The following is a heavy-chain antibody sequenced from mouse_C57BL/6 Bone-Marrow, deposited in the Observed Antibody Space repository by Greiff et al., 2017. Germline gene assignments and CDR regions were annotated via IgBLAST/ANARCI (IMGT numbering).Heavy chain of an antibody. CDR3: ASHARLYGRSFSFDY. J-gene: IGHJ2*01. V-gene: IGHV1-19*01. D-gene: IGHD1-1*01. CDR1: GYTFTDYY. Sequence: EVQLQQSGPVLVKPGASVKMSCKASGYTFTDYYMNWVKQSHGKSLEWIGVINPYNGGTSYNQKFKGKATLTVDKSSSTAYMELNSLTSEDSAVYYCASHARLYGRSFSFDYWGQGTTLTVSS. CDR2: INPYNGGT.